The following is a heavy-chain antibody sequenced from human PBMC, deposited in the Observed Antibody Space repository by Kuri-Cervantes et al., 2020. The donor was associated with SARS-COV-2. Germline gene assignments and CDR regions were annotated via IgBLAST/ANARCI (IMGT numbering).Heavy chain of an antibody. V-gene: IGHV3-74*01. CDR3: ARDIVTVDYDFWSGYYGPSYFDY. D-gene: IGHD3-3*01. Sequence: GESLKISCAASGSTFSSYWMHWVRQAPGKGLVWVSRINSDGSSTSYADSVKGRFTISRDNAKNTLYLQMNSLRAEGTAVYYCARDIVTVDYDFWSGYYGPSYFDYWGQGTLVTVSS. J-gene: IGHJ4*02. CDR2: INSDGSST. CDR1: GSTFSSYW.